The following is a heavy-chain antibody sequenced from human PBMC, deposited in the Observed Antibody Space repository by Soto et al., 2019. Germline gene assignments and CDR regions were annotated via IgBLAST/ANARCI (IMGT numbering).Heavy chain of an antibody. D-gene: IGHD3-22*01. V-gene: IGHV4-34*10. CDR3: ALRSMAVVPEY. CDR2: LYYGRSA. Sequence: SETLSLTCAVYGGSFSGYYWSWIRQPPGKGLESIGYLYYGRSANYNPSLKSRVTSSVDTSTNQCSLTLSSMTAADTAVYYCALRSMAVVPEYWGQGTLVTAPQ. CDR1: GGSFSGYY. J-gene: IGHJ4*02.